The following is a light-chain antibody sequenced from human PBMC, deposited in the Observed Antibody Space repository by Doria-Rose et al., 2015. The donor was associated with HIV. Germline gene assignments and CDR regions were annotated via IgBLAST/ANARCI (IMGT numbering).Light chain of an antibody. CDR1: QSLLYNSQNY. Sequence: TQSPESLGMSLGERATLNCKSNQSLLYNSQNYLAWYQQKPGQPPKLLIYWASTRQSGVPARFSGSGSGTDFTLTISSLEAEDVAVYYCQQYYDTPSFGPGTTVDIK. CDR2: WAS. CDR3: QQYYDTPS. V-gene: IGKV4-1*01. J-gene: IGKJ3*01.